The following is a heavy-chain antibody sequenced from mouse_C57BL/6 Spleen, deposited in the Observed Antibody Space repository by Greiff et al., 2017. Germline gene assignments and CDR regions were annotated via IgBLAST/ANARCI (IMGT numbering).Heavy chain of an antibody. V-gene: IGHV1-62-2*01. Sequence: QVQLQQSGAELVKPGASVKLSCKASGYTFTEYTIHWVKQRSGQGLEWIGWFYPGSGSIKYNEKFKDKATLTADKSSSTVYMELSRLTSEDSAVYFCARHELKYDYDGEAYWYFDVWGTGTTVTVSS. CDR2: FYPGSGSI. CDR1: GYTFTEYT. CDR3: ARHELKYDYDGEAYWYFDV. J-gene: IGHJ1*03. D-gene: IGHD2-4*01.